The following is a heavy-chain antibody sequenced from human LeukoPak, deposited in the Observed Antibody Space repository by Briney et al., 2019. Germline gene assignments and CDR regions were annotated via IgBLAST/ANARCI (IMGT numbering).Heavy chain of an antibody. CDR1: GYTFTSYY. CDR3: ARDGRYCSSTSLCEIDY. J-gene: IGHJ4*02. Sequence: GASVKVSRKASGYTFTSYYMHWVRQAPGQGLEWMGIINPSGGSTGYAQKFQGRVTMTRDTSTSTVYMELSSLRSEDTAVYYCARDGRYCSSTSLCEIDYWGQGTLVTVSS. CDR2: INPSGGST. V-gene: IGHV1-46*01. D-gene: IGHD2-2*01.